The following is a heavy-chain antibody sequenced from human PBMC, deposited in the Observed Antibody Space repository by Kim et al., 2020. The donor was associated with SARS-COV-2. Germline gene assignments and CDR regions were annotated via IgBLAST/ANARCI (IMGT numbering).Heavy chain of an antibody. CDR3: ARSTTVVSFPAN. J-gene: IGHJ4*02. CDR1: GFTFGAYT. D-gene: IGHD3-10*01. V-gene: IGHV3-49*04. CDR2: IRSKGHGGTT. Sequence: GGSLRLSCTGSGFTFGAYTLAWVRQAPGKGLEWVGFIRSKGHGGTTEYGASVKGRFTLSRDDSSNIGYLQMHSLTSAATAVYYCARSTTVVSFPANWGQGTLVTVSS.